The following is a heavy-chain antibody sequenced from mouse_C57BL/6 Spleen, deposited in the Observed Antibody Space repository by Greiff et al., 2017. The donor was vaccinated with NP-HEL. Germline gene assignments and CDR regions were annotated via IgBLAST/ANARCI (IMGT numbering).Heavy chain of an antibody. CDR2: ISSGSSTI. CDR1: GFTFSDYG. V-gene: IGHV5-17*01. CDR3: ARNGLLPFFDY. J-gene: IGHJ2*01. Sequence: EVKLMESGGGLVKPGGSLKLSCAASGFTFSDYGMHWVRQAPEKGLEWVAYISSGSSTIYYADTVKGRFTISRDNAKNTLFLQMTSLRSEDTAMYYCARNGLLPFFDYWGQGTTLTVSS. D-gene: IGHD2-3*01.